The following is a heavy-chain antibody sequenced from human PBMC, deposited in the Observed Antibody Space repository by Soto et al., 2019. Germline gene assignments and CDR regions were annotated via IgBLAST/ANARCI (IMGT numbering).Heavy chain of an antibody. CDR1: GNSMSRGGYY. V-gene: IGHV4-31*03. D-gene: IGHD3-16*02. Sequence: SETLSLRCTVSGNSMSRGGYYGSWIRQQTGKCLEWIGYIYYSGNTYYNPSLTSRITISVDTSKNQFSLKLTSVTAADTAVYYCARVATFYAYDWGTYRYSNFDFWGHGILVT. CDR2: IYYSGNT. CDR3: ARVATFYAYDWGTYRYSNFDF. J-gene: IGHJ4*01.